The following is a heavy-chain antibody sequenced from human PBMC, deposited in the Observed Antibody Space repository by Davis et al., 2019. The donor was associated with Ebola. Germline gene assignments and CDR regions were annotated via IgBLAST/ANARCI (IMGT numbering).Heavy chain of an antibody. CDR2: LGTSADT. D-gene: IGHD2/OR15-2a*01. CDR1: GFIFSSYV. V-gene: IGHV3-23*01. CDR3: VKDTSNIWFDV. J-gene: IGHJ3*01. Sequence: GESLKISCSASGFIFSSYVMSWVRRAPGKGLEWVSTLGTSADTYYADSVKGRFTISRDNSKNTLHLQMNNLRVEDTAMYYCVKDTSNIWFDVWGQGTLVTVSA.